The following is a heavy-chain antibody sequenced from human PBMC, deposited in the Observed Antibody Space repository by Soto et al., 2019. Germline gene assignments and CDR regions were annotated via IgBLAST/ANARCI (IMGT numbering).Heavy chain of an antibody. J-gene: IGHJ4*02. CDR3: ARHWSVPAGMCFLDY. Sequence: PSETLSLTCAVSSGSISSSTYYWGWIRQPPGKGREWIVNIYYSGNTYYSPSPKSRVTISVDTSKNQSSLKLNSGPAADTAVYYCARHWSVPAGMCFLDYWGQGSLVIVSS. CDR2: IYYSGNT. V-gene: IGHV4-39*01. CDR1: SGSISSSTYY. D-gene: IGHD2-2*01.